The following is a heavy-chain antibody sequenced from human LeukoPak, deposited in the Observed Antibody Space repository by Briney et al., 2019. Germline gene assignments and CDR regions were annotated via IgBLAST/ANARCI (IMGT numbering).Heavy chain of an antibody. CDR2: ISAYNGNT. J-gene: IGHJ6*02. V-gene: IGHV1-18*01. D-gene: IGHD3-3*01. CDR1: GYTFTSYD. Sequence: ASVKVSCKASGYTFTSYDINWVRQAPGQGLEWMGWISAYNGNTNYAQKLQGRVTMTTDTSTSTAYVELRSLRSDDTAVYYCARYRAGSNDFWSGYYTGISDYYYYGMDVWGQGTTVTVSS. CDR3: ARYRAGSNDFWSGYYTGISDYYYYGMDV.